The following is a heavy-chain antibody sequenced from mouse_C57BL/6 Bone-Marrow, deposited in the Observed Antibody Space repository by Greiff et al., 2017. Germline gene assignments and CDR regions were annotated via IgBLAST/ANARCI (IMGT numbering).Heavy chain of an antibody. J-gene: IGHJ3*01. V-gene: IGHV1-76*01. Sequence: QVQLQQSGAELVRPGASVKLSCKASGYTFTDYYINWVKQRPGQGLEWIARIYPGSGNTYYNEKFKGKATLTAEKSSSTAYMQLSSLTSEDSAVYFCAIYYDYDGSTWFAYWGQGTLVTVSA. CDR1: GYTFTDYY. CDR2: IYPGSGNT. D-gene: IGHD2-4*01. CDR3: AIYYDYDGSTWFAY.